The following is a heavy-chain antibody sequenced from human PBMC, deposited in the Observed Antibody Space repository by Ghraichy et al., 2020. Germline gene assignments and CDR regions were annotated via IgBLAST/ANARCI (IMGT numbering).Heavy chain of an antibody. CDR1: GFTFSSYW. CDR2: IKQDGSEK. V-gene: IGHV3-7*01. J-gene: IGHJ3*02. Sequence: GGSMRLSCAASGFTFSSYWMSWVRQAPGKGLEWVANIKQDGSEKYYVDSVKGRFTISRDNAKNSLYLQMNSLRAEDTAVYYCARGYHDYGDYRFLGAFDIWGQGTMVTVSS. D-gene: IGHD4-17*01. CDR3: ARGYHDYGDYRFLGAFDI.